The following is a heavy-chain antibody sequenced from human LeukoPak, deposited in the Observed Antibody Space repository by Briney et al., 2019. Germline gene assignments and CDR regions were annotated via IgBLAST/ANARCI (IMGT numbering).Heavy chain of an antibody. CDR1: GGSVSSGSYY. CDR2: TYPSGSTIYPSGTT. D-gene: IGHD1-1*01. J-gene: IGHJ4*02. Sequence: SETLSLTCTVSGGSVSSGSYYWSWIRQPAGKGLEWIGRTYPSGSTIYPSGTTHYNPSLKSRVTISLDTSMNQFSLKVDSVTAADAAVYFCARGTGTTNFDYWGQGTLVTVSS. V-gene: IGHV4-61*02. CDR3: ARGTGTTNFDY.